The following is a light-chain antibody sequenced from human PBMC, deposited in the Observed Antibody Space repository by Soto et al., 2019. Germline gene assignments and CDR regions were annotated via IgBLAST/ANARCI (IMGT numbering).Light chain of an antibody. CDR1: QSVSSSY. CDR2: GAS. Sequence: EIVLTPYPATVSWSQGERVTISCRASQSVSSSYLAWYQQKPGQAPRLLIYGASNRATGIPARFTGSWSGTDFTLTISRLEPADFAFYSCQRRSNWLLTFGGGTKVDIK. V-gene: IGKV3-11*01. J-gene: IGKJ4*01. CDR3: QRRSNWLLT.